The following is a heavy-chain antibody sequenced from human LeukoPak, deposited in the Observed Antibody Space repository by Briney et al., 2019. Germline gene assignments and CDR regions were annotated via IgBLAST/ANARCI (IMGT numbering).Heavy chain of an antibody. CDR2: ISGSGGST. Sequence: GGSLRLSCAASGSTFSSYWMHWVRQAPGKGLEWVSAISGSGGSTYYADSVKGRFTISRDNSKNTLYLQMNSLRAEDTAVYYCAKYLYDFWSGYPSGFDYWGQGTLVTVSS. CDR3: AKYLYDFWSGYPSGFDY. D-gene: IGHD3-3*01. V-gene: IGHV3-23*01. J-gene: IGHJ4*02. CDR1: GSTFSSYW.